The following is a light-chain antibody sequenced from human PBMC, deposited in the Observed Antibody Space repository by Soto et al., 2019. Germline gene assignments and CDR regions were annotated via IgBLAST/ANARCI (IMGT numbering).Light chain of an antibody. CDR2: SNN. Sequence: QSVLTQPPSASGTPGQRVTISCSGSSSNIGSNTVNWYQHLPGTAPNLLIYSNNQLPSGVPDRFSGSKSGTSASLAISGLQSEDEADYYCAAWDDSLNGWVFGGGTKLTVL. V-gene: IGLV1-44*01. J-gene: IGLJ3*02. CDR1: SSNIGSNT. CDR3: AAWDDSLNGWV.